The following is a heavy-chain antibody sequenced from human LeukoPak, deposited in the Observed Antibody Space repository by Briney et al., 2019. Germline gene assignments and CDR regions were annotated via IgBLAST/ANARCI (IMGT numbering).Heavy chain of an antibody. Sequence: ASVKVSCKASGYTFTGYYMHWVRQAPGQGLEWMGWINPNSGGTNYAQKFQGRVTMTRDTSISTAYMELSRLRSNDTAVYYCASDGGLSQLEYCSNTNCHMGAFDIWGQGTMVTVSS. D-gene: IGHD2-2*02. CDR1: GYTFTGYY. V-gene: IGHV1-2*02. CDR2: INPNSGGT. J-gene: IGHJ3*02. CDR3: ASDGGLSQLEYCSNTNCHMGAFDI.